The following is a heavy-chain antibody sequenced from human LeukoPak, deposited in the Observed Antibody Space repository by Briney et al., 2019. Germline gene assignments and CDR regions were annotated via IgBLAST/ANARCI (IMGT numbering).Heavy chain of an antibody. CDR1: GYTFTGYY. CDR2: INPNSGGT. CDR3: ARGEYCSSTSCYSAPDY. D-gene: IGHD2-2*01. V-gene: IGHV1-2*02. Sequence: VSVKVSCKASGYTFTGYYMHWVRQAPGQGLEWMGWINPNSGGTNYAQKFQGRVTMTRDTSISTAYMELSRLRSDDTAVYYCARGEYCSSTSCYSAPDYWGQGTLVTVSS. J-gene: IGHJ4*02.